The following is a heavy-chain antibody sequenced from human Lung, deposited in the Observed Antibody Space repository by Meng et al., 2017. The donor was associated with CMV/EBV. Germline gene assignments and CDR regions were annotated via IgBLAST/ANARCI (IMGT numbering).Heavy chain of an antibody. Sequence: SGGYYWSWIRQHPGKGLEWIGYIYYSGSTYYIQSLKGQVNISVDTSKNQFSLKLSSVTAADTAVYYCARPMKDCSSTSCWNAYVDPWGQGTLVTVSS. J-gene: IGHJ5*02. CDR2: IYYSGST. D-gene: IGHD2-2*01. CDR1: SGGYY. CDR3: ARPMKDCSSTSCWNAYVDP. V-gene: IGHV4-31*01.